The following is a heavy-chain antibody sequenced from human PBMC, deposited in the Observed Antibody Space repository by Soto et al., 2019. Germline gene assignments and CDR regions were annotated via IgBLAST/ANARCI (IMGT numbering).Heavy chain of an antibody. Sequence: EVQLVESGGVVVQPGGSLRLSCAASGFTFDDYTMHWVRQAPGKGLEWVSLISWDGGSTYYADSVKGRFTIFRDNSKNSLYLQMNSLRTEDTALYYCAKDIFTRGLSSLDYWGQGTLVTVSS. D-gene: IGHD2-2*01. CDR3: AKDIFTRGLSSLDY. CDR1: GFTFDDYT. CDR2: ISWDGGST. V-gene: IGHV3-43*01. J-gene: IGHJ4*02.